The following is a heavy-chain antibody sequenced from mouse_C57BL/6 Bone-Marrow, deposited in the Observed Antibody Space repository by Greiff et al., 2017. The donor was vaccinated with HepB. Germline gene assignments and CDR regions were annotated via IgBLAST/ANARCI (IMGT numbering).Heavy chain of an antibody. CDR2: IYPGSGST. V-gene: IGHV1-55*01. Sequence: VQLQQPGAELVKPGASVKMSCKASGYTFTSYWITWVKQRPGQGLEWIGDIYPGSGSTNYNEKFKSKATLTVDTSSSTAYMQLSSLTSEDSAVYYCAREETAQATWFAYWGQGTLVTVSA. D-gene: IGHD3-2*02. J-gene: IGHJ3*01. CDR1: GYTFTSYW. CDR3: AREETAQATWFAY.